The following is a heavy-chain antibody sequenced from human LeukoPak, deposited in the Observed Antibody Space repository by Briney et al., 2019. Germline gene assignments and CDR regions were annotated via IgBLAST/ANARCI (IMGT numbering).Heavy chain of an antibody. Sequence: GGSLRLSCAASGFTFSSYGMPWVRQAPGKGLKWVSSISSSSSYIYYADSVKGRFTISRDNAKNSLYLQMNSLRAEDTAVYYCAREGGYSYGAWFYYYMDVWGKGTTVTVSS. J-gene: IGHJ6*03. CDR1: GFTFSSYG. CDR2: ISSSSSYI. V-gene: IGHV3-21*01. CDR3: AREGGYSYGAWFYYYMDV. D-gene: IGHD5-18*01.